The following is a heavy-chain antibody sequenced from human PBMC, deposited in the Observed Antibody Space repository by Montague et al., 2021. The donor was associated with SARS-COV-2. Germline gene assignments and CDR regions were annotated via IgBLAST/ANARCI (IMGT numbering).Heavy chain of an antibody. D-gene: IGHD2-21*02. CDR1: CPSINPRDEY. Sequence: SETLSLTCNVSCPSINPRDEYSALSTPPTTRGLMLFGSIHYIGNTYYNPSLESRVTISVDTSENQFSLKLRSVIAADTAVHYCARLLPDGTVVATDIPFDSWGQGTLVTVSS. V-gene: IGHV4-39*01. J-gene: IGHJ4*02. CDR3: ARLLPDGTVVATDIPFDS. CDR2: IHYIGNT.